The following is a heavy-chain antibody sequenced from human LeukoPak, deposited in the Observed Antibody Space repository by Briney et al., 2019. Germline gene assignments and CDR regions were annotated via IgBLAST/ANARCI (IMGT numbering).Heavy chain of an antibody. CDR3: ARHHYDSSGYSYYYYYYGMDV. Sequence: GASVKVSCKASGYTFTSYDINWVRQATGQGLEWMGWMNPNSGNTGYAQKFQGRVTMTRNTSISTAYMELSSLRSEDTAVYHCARHHYDSSGYSYYYYYYGMDVWGQGTTVTVSS. D-gene: IGHD3-22*01. CDR1: GYTFTSYD. CDR2: MNPNSGNT. J-gene: IGHJ6*02. V-gene: IGHV1-8*01.